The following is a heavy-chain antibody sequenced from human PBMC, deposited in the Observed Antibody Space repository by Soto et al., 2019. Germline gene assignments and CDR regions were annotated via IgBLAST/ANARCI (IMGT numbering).Heavy chain of an antibody. Sequence: QVQLQESGPGLVKPSETLSLSCTVSGGSISSYYWSWFRQSPGKRMEWIGYVHHSWGSSYNPSLQSRVAIALDTFKSQFSLKLTSVTATDTAVYYCARQGFGPLHGLVDVWCQGTTVTVSS. CDR1: GGSISSYY. CDR2: VHHSWGS. D-gene: IGHD3-10*01. V-gene: IGHV4-59*08. CDR3: ARQGFGPLHGLVDV. J-gene: IGHJ6*02.